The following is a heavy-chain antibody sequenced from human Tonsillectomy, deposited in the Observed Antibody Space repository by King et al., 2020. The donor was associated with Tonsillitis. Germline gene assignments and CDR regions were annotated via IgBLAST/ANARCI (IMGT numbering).Heavy chain of an antibody. V-gene: IGHV4-59*02. Sequence: QLQESGPGLVKPSETLSLTCTVSGGSVSSYYWSWIRQSPGKGLEWIGYIYYTGSTNYNPSLKSRVTISVDTPKNQFSLKLSSVTAADTAVYYCARGTYYYDSRHWYFDSWGQGILVTVSS. CDR3: ARGTYYYDSRHWYFDS. J-gene: IGHJ4*02. CDR2: IYYTGST. CDR1: GGSVSSYY. D-gene: IGHD3-22*01.